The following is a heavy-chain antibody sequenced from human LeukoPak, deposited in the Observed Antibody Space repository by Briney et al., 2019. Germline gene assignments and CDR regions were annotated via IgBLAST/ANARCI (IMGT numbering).Heavy chain of an antibody. V-gene: IGHV1-2*02. CDR3: ARAVAATDYFDY. D-gene: IGHD6-19*01. CDR1: VYTFTGYY. Sequence: ASVKVSCKASVYTFTGYYMHWVRQAPGQGLEWMGWINPNSGGTNYAQKFQGRVTMTRDTSISTAYMELSRLRSDDTAVYYCARAVAATDYFDYWGQGTLVTVSS. CDR2: INPNSGGT. J-gene: IGHJ4*02.